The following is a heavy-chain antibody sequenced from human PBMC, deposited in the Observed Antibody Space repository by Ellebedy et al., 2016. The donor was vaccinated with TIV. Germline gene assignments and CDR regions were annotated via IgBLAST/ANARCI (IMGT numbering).Heavy chain of an antibody. CDR3: ARWDAMDV. J-gene: IGHJ6*02. Sequence: SVKGRFTLSEDISKSILYLQMNSLRVDDTAVYYCARWDAMDVWGQGTTVTVSS. V-gene: IGHV3-30*01.